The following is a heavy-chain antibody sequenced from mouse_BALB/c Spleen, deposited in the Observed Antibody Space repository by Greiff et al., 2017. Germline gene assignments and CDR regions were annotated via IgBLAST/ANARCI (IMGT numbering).Heavy chain of an antibody. CDR1: GFSLTSYD. D-gene: IGHD3-3*01. CDR3: VRDRGPTYYFDY. J-gene: IGHJ2*01. CDR2: IWTGGGT. Sequence: VKLVESGPGLVAPSQSLSITCTVSGFSLTSYDISWIRQPPGKGLEWLGVIWTGGGTNYNSAFMSRLSISKDNSKSQVFLKMNSLQTDDTAIYYCVRDRGPTYYFDYWGQGTTLTVSS. V-gene: IGHV2-9-2*01.